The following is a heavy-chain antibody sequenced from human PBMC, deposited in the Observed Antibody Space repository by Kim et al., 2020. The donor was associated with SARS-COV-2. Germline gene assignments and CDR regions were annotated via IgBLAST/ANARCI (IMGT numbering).Heavy chain of an antibody. V-gene: IGHV3-15*01. CDR1: GFTFSNAW. Sequence: GGSLRLSCAASGFTFSNAWMSWVRQAPGKGLEWVGRIKSKPDGGTTDYAAPVKGRFTISRDDSKNTLYLQMNSLKTEDTAVYYCTTDPLTTVTTWDYWGQGTLVTVSS. CDR3: TTDPLTTVTTWDY. CDR2: IKSKPDGGTT. D-gene: IGHD4-17*01. J-gene: IGHJ4*02.